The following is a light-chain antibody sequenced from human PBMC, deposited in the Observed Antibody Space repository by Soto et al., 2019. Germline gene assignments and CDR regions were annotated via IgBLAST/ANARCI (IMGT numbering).Light chain of an antibody. CDR3: GTWDTSLSAVV. J-gene: IGLJ2*01. V-gene: IGLV1-51*01. CDR1: SSNIGNNY. CDR2: DNN. Sequence: QSVLTQPPSVSAAPGQKVTISCSGSSSNIGNNYVSWYQHLPGTAPKVLIYDNNKRPSGIPDRFSGSKSGTSATLGITGLQTGDEGDYYCGTWDTSLSAVVFDGGTKLTVL.